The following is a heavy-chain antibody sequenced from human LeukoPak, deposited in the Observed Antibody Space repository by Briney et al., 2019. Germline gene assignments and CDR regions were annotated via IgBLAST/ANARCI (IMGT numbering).Heavy chain of an antibody. CDR3: ARGDSSGYYQNWFDP. Sequence: SETLSLTCAVSGGSISSGGYSWSWIRQPPGKGLEWIGYIYHSGSIYYNQSLKSRVTISVDRSKNQISLKLSSVTAADTAVYYCARGDSSGYYQNWFDPWGQGTLVTVSS. CDR1: GGSISSGGYS. V-gene: IGHV4-30-2*01. CDR2: IYHSGSI. J-gene: IGHJ5*02. D-gene: IGHD3-22*01.